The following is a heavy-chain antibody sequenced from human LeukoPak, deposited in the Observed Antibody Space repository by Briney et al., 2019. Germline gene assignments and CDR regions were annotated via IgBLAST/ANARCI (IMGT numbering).Heavy chain of an antibody. J-gene: IGHJ5*02. D-gene: IGHD4-17*01. V-gene: IGHV3-30*03. CDR3: VREATVTDVDPYNWFDP. CDR2: ISYDGSNK. CDR1: GGSISSSS. Sequence: LSLTCTVSGGSISSSSYYWGWIRQPPGKGLEWVAVISYDGSNKYYADSVKGRFTISRDNSKNTLNLQMNSLRAEDTAVYYCVREATVTDVDPYNWFDPWGQGTLVTVSS.